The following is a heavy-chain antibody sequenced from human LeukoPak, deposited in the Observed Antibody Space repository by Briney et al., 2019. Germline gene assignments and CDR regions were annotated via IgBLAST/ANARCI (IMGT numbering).Heavy chain of an antibody. CDR3: ARAVYYDSSGPDFQH. J-gene: IGHJ1*01. CDR1: GGTFSSYA. CDR2: IIPIFGIA. D-gene: IGHD3-22*01. V-gene: IGHV1-69*04. Sequence: GASVKVSCKASGGTFSSYAISWVRQAPGQGLEWMGRIIPIFGIANYAQKFQSRVTITADKSTSTAYMELSSLRSEDTAVYYCARAVYYDSSGPDFQHWGQGTLVTVSS.